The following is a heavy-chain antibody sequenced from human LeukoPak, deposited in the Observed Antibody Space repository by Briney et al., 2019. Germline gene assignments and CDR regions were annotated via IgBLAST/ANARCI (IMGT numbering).Heavy chain of an antibody. CDR2: INPNSGGT. Sequence: ASVKVSSKASGYTFTGYYMHWVRQAPGQGLEWMGWINPNSGGTNYAQKFQGRVAMTRDTSISTAYMELSRLRSDDTAVYYCARGLSSTSRDNNFPNWFDPWGQGTLVTVSS. J-gene: IGHJ5*02. D-gene: IGHD2-2*02. CDR1: GYTFTGYY. V-gene: IGHV1-2*02. CDR3: ARGLSSTSRDNNFPNWFDP.